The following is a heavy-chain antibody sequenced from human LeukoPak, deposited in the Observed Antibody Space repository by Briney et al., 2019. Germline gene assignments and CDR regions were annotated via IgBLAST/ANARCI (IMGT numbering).Heavy chain of an antibody. CDR3: ARADRTIAVAEDRGGY. D-gene: IGHD6-19*01. J-gene: IGHJ4*02. Sequence: GGSLRLSCAASGFTFSSYAMHWVRQAPGKGLEWVAVISYDGSNKYYADSVKGRFTISRDNSKNTLYLQMNSLRAEDTAVYYCARADRTIAVAEDRGGYWGQGTLVTVSS. CDR1: GFTFSSYA. CDR2: ISYDGSNK. V-gene: IGHV3-30-3*01.